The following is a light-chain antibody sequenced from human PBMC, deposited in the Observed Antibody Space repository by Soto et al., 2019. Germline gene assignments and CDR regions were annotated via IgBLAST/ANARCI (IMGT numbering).Light chain of an antibody. J-gene: IGKJ1*01. CDR3: QHYNSYSEA. CDR2: DVS. V-gene: IGKV1-5*01. CDR1: QSIGTW. Sequence: DIQMTQSPSTRSSSLGDGVTITCRASQSIGTWLAWYQQKPGKAPKVLIYDVSSLKSGVPSRFSGSASGTEFTLTISSLQNDDFATYYCQHYNSYSEAFGQGTKVDIK.